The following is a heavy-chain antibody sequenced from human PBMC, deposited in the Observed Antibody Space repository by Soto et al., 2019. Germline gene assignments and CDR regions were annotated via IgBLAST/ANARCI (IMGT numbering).Heavy chain of an antibody. CDR2: IKQDGSEK. CDR3: ARFGSGLLFRYFDY. V-gene: IGHV3-7*01. J-gene: IGHJ4*02. CDR1: GFTFSSYW. Sequence: PGGSLRLSCAASGFTFSSYWMSWVRQAPGKGLEWVANIKQDGSEKYFVDSVKGRFTISRDNAKNSLYMQMDNLRAEDAAVYYCARFGSGLLFRYFDYWGQGTLVTVSS. D-gene: IGHD3-3*01.